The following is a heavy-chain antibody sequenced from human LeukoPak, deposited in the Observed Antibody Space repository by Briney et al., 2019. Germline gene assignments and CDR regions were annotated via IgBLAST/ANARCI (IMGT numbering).Heavy chain of an antibody. D-gene: IGHD2-8*01. CDR3: AKGSSIVLIRGGYYFDY. CDR2: IIPIFGTA. Sequence: SVKVSCKASGGTFSSYAISWVRQAPGQGLEWMGGIIPIFGTANYAQKFQGRVTITADESTSTAYMELSSLRSEDTAVYYCAKGSSIVLIRGGYYFDYWGQGTLVTVSS. V-gene: IGHV1-69*13. J-gene: IGHJ4*02. CDR1: GGTFSSYA.